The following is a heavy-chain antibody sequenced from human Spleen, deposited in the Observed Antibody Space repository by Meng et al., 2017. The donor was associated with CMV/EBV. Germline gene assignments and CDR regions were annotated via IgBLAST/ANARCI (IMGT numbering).Heavy chain of an antibody. CDR1: GYIFTGYY. CDR2: INPNSGGT. J-gene: IGHJ4*02. CDR3: ARQPVASDY. D-gene: IGHD6-19*01. Sequence: ASVQVSCNASGYIFTGYYMHWVRQAPGQGLEWMGWINPNSGGTIYAQKFQGRVTTTRDASISTAYMELSGLRSDDTAVYYCARQPVASDYWGQGTLVTVSS. V-gene: IGHV1-2*02.